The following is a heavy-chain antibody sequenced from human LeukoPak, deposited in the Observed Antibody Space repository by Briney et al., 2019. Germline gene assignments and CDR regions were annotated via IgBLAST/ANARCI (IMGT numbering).Heavy chain of an antibody. D-gene: IGHD4-17*01. V-gene: IGHV4-59*08. CDR3: ARYPYNDGDYTRECGY. J-gene: IGHJ4*02. Sequence: PSETLSLTCAVSGVTFSGYVMRWIRQPPGKGLEWIGYIKYRGDPNYDASYKDPVNISLDASKDEFSITLLSVTAGDTAVYYCARYPYNDGDYTRECGYWGQRILVTVSS. CDR1: GVTFSGYV. CDR2: IKYRGDP.